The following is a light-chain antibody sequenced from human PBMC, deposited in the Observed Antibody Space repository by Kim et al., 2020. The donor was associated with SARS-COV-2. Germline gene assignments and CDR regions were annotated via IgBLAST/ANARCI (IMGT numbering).Light chain of an antibody. CDR3: AAWDDRLNGWV. Sequence: RQRVTISCSGSNSNIGKNAVNWYQQVPGKAPKMLIHYDRQLPSGVSDRFSASKSGTLASLAISGLQIEDEADYYCAAWDDRLNGWVFGGGTQLTVL. J-gene: IGLJ3*02. CDR2: YDR. V-gene: IGLV1-36*01. CDR1: NSNIGKNA.